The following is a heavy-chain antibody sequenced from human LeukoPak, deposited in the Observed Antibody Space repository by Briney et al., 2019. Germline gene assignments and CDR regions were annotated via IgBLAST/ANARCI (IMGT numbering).Heavy chain of an antibody. J-gene: IGHJ2*01. D-gene: IGHD3-22*01. Sequence: PSETPSLTCTVSGGSISSSSYYWGWIRQPPGKGLEWIGSIYYTRSTYYNTSLKSRVTISVDTSKNQFSLKLTSVTAADTAVYYCARGVTMIVVVIHDWYFDLWGRGTLVTVSS. CDR1: GGSISSSSYY. CDR2: IYYTRST. CDR3: ARGVTMIVVVIHDWYFDL. V-gene: IGHV4-39*01.